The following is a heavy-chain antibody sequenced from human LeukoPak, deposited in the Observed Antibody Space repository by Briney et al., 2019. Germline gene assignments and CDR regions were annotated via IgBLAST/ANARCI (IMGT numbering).Heavy chain of an antibody. Sequence: GGSLRLSCAASGFTFGDYAMQWVRHAPGKGLEWVSLISWDAGSTYYADSVKGRFTISRDNSKNSLSLQMNSLRPEDTALYYCAKERRGYYMDVWGKGTTVTVSS. J-gene: IGHJ6*03. CDR1: GFTFGDYA. D-gene: IGHD3-10*01. V-gene: IGHV3-43D*04. CDR2: ISWDAGST. CDR3: AKERRGYYMDV.